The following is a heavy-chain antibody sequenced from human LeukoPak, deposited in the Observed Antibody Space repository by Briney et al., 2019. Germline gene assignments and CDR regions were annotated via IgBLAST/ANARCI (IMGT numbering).Heavy chain of an antibody. J-gene: IGHJ4*02. CDR3: AKGIAAAGMTDLDY. CDR2: ISWNSGSI. Sequence: EPGRSLRLSCAASGFTFDDYAMHWVRQAPGKGLEWVSGISWNSGSIGYADSVKGRFTISRDNAKNSLYLQMNSLRAEDTALYYCAKGIAAAGMTDLDYWGQGTLVTVSS. V-gene: IGHV3-9*01. D-gene: IGHD6-13*01. CDR1: GFTFDDYA.